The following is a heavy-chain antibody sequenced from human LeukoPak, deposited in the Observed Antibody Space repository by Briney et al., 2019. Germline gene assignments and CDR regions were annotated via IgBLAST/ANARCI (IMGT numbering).Heavy chain of an antibody. CDR3: ARAGGRSWFDP. CDR2: INPNSGGT. V-gene: IGHV1-2*02. Sequence: ASVKVSCKASGYTFTSYGINWVRQAPGQGLEWMGWINPNSGGTNYAQKFQGRVTMTTDTSMSTAYMELSRLTSDDTAVYYCARAGGRSWFDPWGQGTLVTVSS. J-gene: IGHJ5*02. CDR1: GYTFTSYG.